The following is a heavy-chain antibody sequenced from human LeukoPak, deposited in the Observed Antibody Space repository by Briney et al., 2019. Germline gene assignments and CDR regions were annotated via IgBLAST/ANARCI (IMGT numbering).Heavy chain of an antibody. J-gene: IGHJ4*02. Sequence: GGSLRLSCVASGFTFTTYAMIWVRQPPGKGLEWVSSISSSSSYIYYADSVKGRFTISRDNAKNSLYLQMNSLRAEDTAVYYCARDGEIFGVVAFDYWGQGTLVTVSS. CDR3: ARDGEIFGVVAFDY. CDR1: GFTFTTYA. CDR2: ISSSSSYI. V-gene: IGHV3-21*01. D-gene: IGHD3-3*01.